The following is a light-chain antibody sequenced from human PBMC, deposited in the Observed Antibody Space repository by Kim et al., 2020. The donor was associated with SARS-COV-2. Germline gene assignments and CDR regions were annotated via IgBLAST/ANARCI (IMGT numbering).Light chain of an antibody. V-gene: IGLV3-9*01. Sequence: VALGQTARITCGGNNIGTKNVHWFQQKPGQAPVLVICGDSNRPAGIPERFSGSNSGNTATLTISRAQPGDEADYYCQVWDSSTGVFGGGTQLTVL. CDR2: GDS. CDR3: QVWDSSTGV. CDR1: NIGTKN. J-gene: IGLJ3*02.